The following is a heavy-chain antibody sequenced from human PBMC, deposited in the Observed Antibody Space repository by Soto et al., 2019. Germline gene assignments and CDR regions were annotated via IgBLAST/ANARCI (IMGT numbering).Heavy chain of an antibody. CDR1: GGSISSGDYY. Sequence: TLSLTCTVSGGSISSGDYYWSWIRQPPGKGLEWIGYIYYSGSTYYNPSLKSRFTISVDTSKNQFSLKLSSVTAADTAVYYCARSYYDFWSCYYTPPGWFDPWGQGTQVTVSS. CDR2: IYYSGST. J-gene: IGHJ5*02. D-gene: IGHD3-3*01. CDR3: ARSYYDFWSCYYTPPGWFDP. V-gene: IGHV4-30-4*01.